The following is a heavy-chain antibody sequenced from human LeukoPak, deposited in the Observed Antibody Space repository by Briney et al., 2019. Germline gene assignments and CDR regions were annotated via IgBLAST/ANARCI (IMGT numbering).Heavy chain of an antibody. CDR3: ATEATARSDY. J-gene: IGHJ4*02. CDR2: ISQDGSEK. Sequence: GGSLRLSCAASGFTFSSYWMSWLRQAPGKGLEWVATISQDGSEKFYVDSAKGRFTVSRDNAKTSLYLQMNSLRAEDTAVYYCATEATARSDYWGQGTLVTVSS. V-gene: IGHV3-7*01. CDR1: GFTFSSYW.